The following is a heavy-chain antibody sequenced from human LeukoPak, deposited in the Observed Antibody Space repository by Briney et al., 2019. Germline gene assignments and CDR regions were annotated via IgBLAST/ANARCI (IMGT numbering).Heavy chain of an antibody. CDR1: GFTFSSYS. J-gene: IGHJ6*02. Sequence: PGGSLRLSCAASGFTFSSYSMNWVRQAPGKGLEWVSSISSSSSYIYYADSVKGRFTISRDNAKNSLYLQMNSLRAEDTAVYYCARGLVVGRGMDYGMDVWGQGPTVTVSS. V-gene: IGHV3-21*01. D-gene: IGHD2-2*01. CDR2: ISSSSSYI. CDR3: ARGLVVGRGMDYGMDV.